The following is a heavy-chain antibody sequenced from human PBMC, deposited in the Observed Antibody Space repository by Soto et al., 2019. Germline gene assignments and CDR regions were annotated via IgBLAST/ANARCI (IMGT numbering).Heavy chain of an antibody. D-gene: IGHD3-10*01. V-gene: IGHV3-23*01. CDR2: ISGSGGST. CDR3: AKDSPSYYYGSGGVYYYYYGMDV. CDR1: GFTFSSYA. J-gene: IGHJ6*02. Sequence: GGSLRLSCAASGFTFSSYAMSWVRQAPGKGLEWVSAISGSGGSTYYADSVKGRFTISRDNSKNTLYLQMNSLRAEETAVYYCAKDSPSYYYGSGGVYYYYYGMDVWGQGTTVTVSS.